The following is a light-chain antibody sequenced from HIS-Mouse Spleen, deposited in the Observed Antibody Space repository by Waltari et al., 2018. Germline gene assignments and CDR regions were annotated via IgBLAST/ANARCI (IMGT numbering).Light chain of an antibody. Sequence: QSVLTQPPSVSGAPGQRVTISCTGSSSNIGAGYDVHWYQQLPGTAPKLLISGTSNRPSGVPGRFSSSKSGTSASLAITGLQAEDEADYYCQSYDSSLSGWVFGGGTKLTVL. J-gene: IGLJ3*02. CDR1: SSNIGAGYD. V-gene: IGLV1-40*01. CDR2: GTS. CDR3: QSYDSSLSGWV.